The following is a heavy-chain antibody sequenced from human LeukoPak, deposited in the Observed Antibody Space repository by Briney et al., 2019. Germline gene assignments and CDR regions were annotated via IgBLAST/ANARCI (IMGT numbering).Heavy chain of an antibody. CDR1: GYSFTDYY. J-gene: IGHJ5*02. V-gene: IGHV1-2*02. CDR2: INPNSGGT. CDR3: ARADRLHGGPYLIGP. D-gene: IGHD2-21*01. Sequence: ASVTVSCTTSGYSFTDYYMHWVRQAPGQGLEWMGWINPNSGGTSSAQKFQGRVTMTRDTSITTVYMEVSWLTSDDTATYYCARADRLHGGPYLIGPWGQGTLVTVSS.